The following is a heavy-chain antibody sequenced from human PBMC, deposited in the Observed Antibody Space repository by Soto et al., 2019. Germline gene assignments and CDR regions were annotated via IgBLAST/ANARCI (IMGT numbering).Heavy chain of an antibody. CDR1: GGTFSSYD. J-gene: IGHJ3*02. Sequence: SVKVSCKASGGTFSSYDINWVRQAPGQGLEWMGGIIPIFGTPNYAQKFQGRITITADESTSTAYMELNRLRSEDTAVYYCARATHSSGTDAFDIWGQGTMVTVS. D-gene: IGHD3-22*01. CDR2: IIPIFGTP. V-gene: IGHV1-69*13. CDR3: ARATHSSGTDAFDI.